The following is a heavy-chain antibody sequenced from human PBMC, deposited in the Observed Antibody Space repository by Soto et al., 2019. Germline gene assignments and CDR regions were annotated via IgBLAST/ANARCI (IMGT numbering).Heavy chain of an antibody. J-gene: IGHJ6*03. CDR1: GYTFTSYD. CDR2: MNPNSGNT. CDR3: ATTPVYCSSTSCSHFHYYYMDV. D-gene: IGHD2-2*01. Sequence: ASVNVSCKASGYTFTSYDLNWVRQATGQGLEWMGWMNPNSGNTGYAQKFQGRVTMTRNTSISTAYMELSSLRSEDTAVYYCATTPVYCSSTSCSHFHYYYMDVWGKGTTVTVSS. V-gene: IGHV1-8*01.